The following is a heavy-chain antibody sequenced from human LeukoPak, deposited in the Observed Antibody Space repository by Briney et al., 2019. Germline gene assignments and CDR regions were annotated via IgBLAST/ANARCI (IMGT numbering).Heavy chain of an antibody. V-gene: IGHV1-18*01. CDR3: GRVWGDYIGARPYMLDY. CDR1: GYTFSNYG. D-gene: IGHD5-12*01. J-gene: IGHJ4*02. Sequence: GASVKVSCKASGYTFSNYGISWVRQAPGQGLEWMGWISAYNGNTNYAPKLQGRVTMTKDTSTSAAYMELRSLRSDDTAVYYCGRVWGDYIGARPYMLDYGAQGTRVPVTS. CDR2: ISAYNGNT.